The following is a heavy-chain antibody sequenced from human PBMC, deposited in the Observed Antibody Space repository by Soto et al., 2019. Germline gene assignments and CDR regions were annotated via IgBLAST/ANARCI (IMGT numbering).Heavy chain of an antibody. D-gene: IGHD6-6*01. CDR1: GFTFISYS. CDR3: ARVGSSSAELAGPDY. V-gene: IGHV3-21*01. Sequence: PGGSLRLSCAASGFTFISYSMNWVRQAPGKGLEWVSSISSSSSYIYYADSVKGRFTISRDNAKNSLYLQMNSLRAEDTAVYYCARVGSSSAELAGPDYWGQGTLVTVSS. CDR2: ISSSSSYI. J-gene: IGHJ4*02.